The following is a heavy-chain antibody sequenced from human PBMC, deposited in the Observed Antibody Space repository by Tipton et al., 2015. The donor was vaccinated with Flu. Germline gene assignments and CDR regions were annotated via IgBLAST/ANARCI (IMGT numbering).Heavy chain of an antibody. V-gene: IGHV3-15*01. Sequence: SLRLSCAASGFAFSNAWMSWVRQAPGKGLEWVGRIKSKTDSGTRDFAAPVKGRFSISRDDSKNTLYLQMNSLKIEDTAVYYCTAGVGATDHDYWGQGTLVTVSS. CDR3: TAGVGATDHDY. CDR2: IKSKTDSGTR. D-gene: IGHD1-26*01. J-gene: IGHJ4*02. CDR1: GFAFSNAW.